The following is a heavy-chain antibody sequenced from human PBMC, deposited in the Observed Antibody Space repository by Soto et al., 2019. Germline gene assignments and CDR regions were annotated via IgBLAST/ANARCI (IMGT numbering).Heavy chain of an antibody. Sequence: GGSLRLSCAASGFTFSSYAMSWVRQAPGKGLEWVSAISGSGGSTYYADSVKGRFTISRDNSKNTLYLQMNSLRAEDTAVYYCAKDLRYQPLLYPGYDYWGQGTLVTVSS. V-gene: IGHV3-23*01. D-gene: IGHD2-2*02. CDR1: GFTFSSYA. CDR3: AKDLRYQPLLYPGYDY. J-gene: IGHJ4*02. CDR2: ISGSGGST.